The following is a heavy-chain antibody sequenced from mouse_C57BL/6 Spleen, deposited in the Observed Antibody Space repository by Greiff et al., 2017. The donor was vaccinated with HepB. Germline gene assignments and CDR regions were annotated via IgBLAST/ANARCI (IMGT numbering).Heavy chain of an antibody. CDR2: IWGDGSA. CDR1: GLSLNKYG. Sequence: QVQLKESGPGLVAPSQSLSITCTVSGLSLNKYGVNWVRQPPGKGLEWLGVIWGDGSANYHSALTSRLSISKDNFKSQVFLKLNSLQTDDTATYYCAKRGEVAYWGQGTLVTVSA. CDR3: AKRGEVAY. J-gene: IGHJ3*01. V-gene: IGHV2-3*01.